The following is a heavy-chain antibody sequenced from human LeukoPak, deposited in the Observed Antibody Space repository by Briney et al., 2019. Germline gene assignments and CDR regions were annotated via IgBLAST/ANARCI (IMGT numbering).Heavy chain of an antibody. CDR3: ARVILLGWFDP. CDR1: GGSISSGSYY. CDR2: IYTSGST. Sequence: PSQTLSLTCTVSGGSISSGSYYWSWIRQPAGKGLEWIGRIYTSGSTNYNPSLKSRVTISVDTSKNQFSLKLSSVTAADTAVYYCARVILLGWFDPWGQGTLVTVSS. D-gene: IGHD2/OR15-2a*01. J-gene: IGHJ5*02. V-gene: IGHV4-61*02.